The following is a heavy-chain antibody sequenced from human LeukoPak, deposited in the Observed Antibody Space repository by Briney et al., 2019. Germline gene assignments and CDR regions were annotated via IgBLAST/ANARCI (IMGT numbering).Heavy chain of an antibody. J-gene: IGHJ5*02. Sequence: ASVKVSCKASGYTFTGYYMHWVRQAPGQGLEWLGWINPNSGGTNYAQKFQGRVTMTRDTSISTAYMELSRLRSDDTAVYYCARVLVGAPRTNWFDPWGQGTLVTVSS. CDR2: INPNSGGT. CDR1: GYTFTGYY. D-gene: IGHD1-26*01. V-gene: IGHV1-2*02. CDR3: ARVLVGAPRTNWFDP.